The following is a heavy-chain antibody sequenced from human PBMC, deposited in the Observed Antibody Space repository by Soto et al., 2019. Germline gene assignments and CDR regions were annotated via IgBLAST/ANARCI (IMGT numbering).Heavy chain of an antibody. J-gene: IGHJ6*02. D-gene: IGHD2-2*01. CDR1: GFTFSSYA. V-gene: IGHV3-23*01. CDR3: AKDLFAGSINCSSTSCLTSYYGMDV. CDR2: ISGSGGST. Sequence: GGSLRLSCAASGFTFSSYAMSWVRQAPGKGLEWVSAISGSGGSTYYADSVKGRFTISRDNSKNTLYLQMNSLRAEDTAVYYCAKDLFAGSINCSSTSCLTSYYGMDVWGQGTTVTVSS.